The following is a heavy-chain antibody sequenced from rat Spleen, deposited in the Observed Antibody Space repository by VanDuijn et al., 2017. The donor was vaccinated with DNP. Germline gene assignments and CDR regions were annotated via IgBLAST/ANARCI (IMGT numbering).Heavy chain of an antibody. V-gene: IGHV5S13*01. J-gene: IGHJ2*01. CDR1: GFTFSYYG. CDR3: ARGGTYYFDY. Sequence: EVQLVESGGGLVQPGRSLKLSCAASGFTFSYYGMAWVRQAPKKGLEWVASITTSGGNTYYPDSVKGRFTISRDDAKSTLYLQMDSLRSEDTATYYCARGGTYYFDYWGQGVMVTVSS. CDR2: ITTSGGNT.